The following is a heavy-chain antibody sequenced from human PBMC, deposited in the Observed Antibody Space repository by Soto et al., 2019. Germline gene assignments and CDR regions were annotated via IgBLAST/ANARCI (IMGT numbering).Heavy chain of an antibody. V-gene: IGHV1-3*01. CDR2: INADKGDT. CDR1: GYSFTDFA. D-gene: IGHD5-12*01. CDR3: ARRPLSGVATIWDYANWFDP. Sequence: QAQLVQSGAEVKKPGASVKVSCKASGYSFTDFAMHWVRLASGQRLEWMGWINADKGDTKYSPKFQGRVTITRDTSATTVYMELRSLRSEDTAVYYCARRPLSGVATIWDYANWFDPWGEGSLVTVST. J-gene: IGHJ5*02.